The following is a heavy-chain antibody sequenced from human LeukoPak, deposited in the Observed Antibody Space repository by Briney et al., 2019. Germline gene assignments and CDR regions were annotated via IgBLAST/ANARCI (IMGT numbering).Heavy chain of an antibody. D-gene: IGHD2-15*01. V-gene: IGHV3-30-3*01. J-gene: IGHJ4*02. CDR1: GFTFSSYA. Sequence: GRSLRLSCAASGFTFSSYAMHWVRQAPGKGLEWVAVISYDGSNKYYADSVKGRFTISRDNSKNTLYLQMNSLRAEDTAVYYCARDGCSDGSCYPYYFDYWGQGTLVTVSS. CDR2: ISYDGSNK. CDR3: ARDGCSDGSCYPYYFDY.